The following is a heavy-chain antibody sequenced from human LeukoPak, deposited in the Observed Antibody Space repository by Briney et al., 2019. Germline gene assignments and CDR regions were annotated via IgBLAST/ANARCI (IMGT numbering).Heavy chain of an antibody. CDR3: SRAAYDILTGNSPYYYYYGMDV. J-gene: IGHJ6*02. CDR2: IWYDGSNR. CDR1: GFTFSSYG. V-gene: IGHV3-33*01. Sequence: GGSLTLSCAVYGFTFSSYGMRWVRQAPGKGLEWVADIWYDGSNRYYADSVKGRFTLSRDNSKNTLYLQMNSLRAEDTAVYYCSRAAYDILTGNSPYYYYYGMDVWGQGTTVTVSS. D-gene: IGHD3-9*01.